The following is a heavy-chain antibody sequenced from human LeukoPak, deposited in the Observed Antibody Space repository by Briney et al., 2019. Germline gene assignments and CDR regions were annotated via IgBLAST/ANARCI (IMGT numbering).Heavy chain of an antibody. CDR3: AVYYDFWSGYYTSSVEYFQH. CDR2: IIPIFGTA. J-gene: IGHJ1*01. CDR1: GGTFSSYA. V-gene: IGHV1-69*05. D-gene: IGHD3-3*01. Sequence: SVKVSCKASGGTFSSYAISWVRQAPGQGLEWMGGIIPIFGTANYAQKFQGRVTITTDESTSTAYMELSSLRSEDTAVYYCAVYYDFWSGYYTSSVEYFQHWGQGTLVTVSS.